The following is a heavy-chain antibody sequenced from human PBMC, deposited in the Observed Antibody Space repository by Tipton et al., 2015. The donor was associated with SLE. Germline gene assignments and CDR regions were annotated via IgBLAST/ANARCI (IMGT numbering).Heavy chain of an antibody. CDR1: GGSFSGYY. D-gene: IGHD3-16*01. Sequence: TLSLTCDVNGGSFSGYYWSWIRQSPGKGLEWIGEVNHLGTIYYNASLKSRVTISLDTSKSHFSLKLTSVTAADTAVYFCARVEGMITYGGIAGLWGQGTVVTVSS. V-gene: IGHV4-34*01. CDR2: VNHLGTI. J-gene: IGHJ4*02. CDR3: ARVEGMITYGGIAGL.